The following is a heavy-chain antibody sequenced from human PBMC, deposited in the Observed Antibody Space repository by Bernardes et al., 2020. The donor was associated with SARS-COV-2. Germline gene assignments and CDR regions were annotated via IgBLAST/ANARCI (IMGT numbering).Heavy chain of an antibody. J-gene: IGHJ4*02. CDR3: ARGWVENSNDY. CDR2: ISYSGSTI. Sequence: GGSLRLSCAASGFTFTTYSMSWIRQAPGKGLEWVAFISYSGSTIYYADSVKGRFTISRDQANNSLYLQMNTLRAEDTAVYYCARGWVENSNDYWGQGTLVTVSS. V-gene: IGHV3-48*01. D-gene: IGHD1-26*01. CDR1: GFTFTTYS.